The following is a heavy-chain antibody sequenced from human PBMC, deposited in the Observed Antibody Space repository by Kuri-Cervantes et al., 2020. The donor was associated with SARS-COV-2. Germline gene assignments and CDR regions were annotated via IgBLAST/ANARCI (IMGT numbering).Heavy chain of an antibody. CDR3: ARDLLGVLGIDAFDI. Sequence: GESLKISCAASGFNFGNYAMTWVRQAPGKGLEWVSFISANGGRTYYADSVKGRFTVSRDNSKNTLYLQMNSLRAEDTAVYYCARDLLGVLGIDAFDIWGQGTMVTVSS. D-gene: IGHD6-13*01. V-gene: IGHV3-23*01. CDR2: ISANGGRT. J-gene: IGHJ3*02. CDR1: GFNFGNYA.